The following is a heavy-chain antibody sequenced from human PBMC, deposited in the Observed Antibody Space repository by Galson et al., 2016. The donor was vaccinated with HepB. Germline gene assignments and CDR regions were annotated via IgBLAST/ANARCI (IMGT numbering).Heavy chain of an antibody. CDR1: GFTFSDYG. J-gene: IGHJ4*02. Sequence: SLRLSCAASGFTFSDYGMSWVRQAPGRGLEWVSATSGSGGSTYYADSVKGRFTISRDNSKNTLYLQMNSLRAEDTAVYYCAKQVAVYPTSSPPLVWGQGTLVTVSS. CDR2: TSGSGGST. V-gene: IGHV3-23*01. CDR3: AKQVAVYPTSSPPLV. D-gene: IGHD6-19*01.